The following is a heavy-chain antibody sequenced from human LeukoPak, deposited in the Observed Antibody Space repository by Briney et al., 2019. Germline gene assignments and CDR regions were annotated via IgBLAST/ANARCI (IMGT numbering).Heavy chain of an antibody. Sequence: GRSLRLSCAASGFTVSSNYMSWVRQAPGKGLEWVSVIYSGGSTYYADSVKGRFTISRHNSKNTLYLQMNSLRAEDTAVYYCARADSSSWYYFDYWGQGTLVTVSS. V-gene: IGHV3-53*04. CDR3: ARADSSSWYYFDY. CDR1: GFTVSSNY. D-gene: IGHD6-13*01. J-gene: IGHJ4*02. CDR2: IYSGGST.